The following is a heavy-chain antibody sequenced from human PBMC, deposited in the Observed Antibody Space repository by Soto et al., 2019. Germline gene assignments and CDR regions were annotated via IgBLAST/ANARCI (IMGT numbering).Heavy chain of an antibody. CDR3: AKDAPSYYDSSGYFDY. J-gene: IGHJ4*02. CDR2: ISYDGSNK. V-gene: IGHV3-30*18. Sequence: LGGSLRLSCAASGFTFSSYGMHWVRQAPGKGLEWVAVISYDGSNKYYADSVKGRFTISRDNSKNTLYLQMNSLRAEDTAVYYCAKDAPSYYDSSGYFDYWGQGTLVTVSS. D-gene: IGHD3-22*01. CDR1: GFTFSSYG.